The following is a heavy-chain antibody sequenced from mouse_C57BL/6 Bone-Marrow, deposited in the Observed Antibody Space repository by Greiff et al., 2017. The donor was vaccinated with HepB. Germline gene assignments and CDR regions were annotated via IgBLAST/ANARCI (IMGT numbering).Heavy chain of an antibody. V-gene: IGHV7-3*01. J-gene: IGHJ1*03. CDR3: ARWDYGSSYWYFDV. Sequence: VQLKESGGGLVQPGGSLSLSCAASGFTFTDYYMSWVRQPPGKALEWLGFIRNKANGYTTEYSASVKGRFTISRDNSQSILYLQMNALRAEDSATYYCARWDYGSSYWYFDVWGTGTTVTVSS. D-gene: IGHD1-1*01. CDR1: GFTFTDYY. CDR2: IRNKANGYTT.